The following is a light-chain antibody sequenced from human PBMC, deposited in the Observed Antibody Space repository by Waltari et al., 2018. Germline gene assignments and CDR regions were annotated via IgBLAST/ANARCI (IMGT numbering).Light chain of an antibody. CDR1: ALPKND. J-gene: IGLJ2*01. Sequence: SYELTQSPSVSVSPGQTARITCSGDALPKNDAFWYQQKPGQAPVLVLYKDRERPSGIPERISVSSSGTTFTLTISGVQAEAVGDYYCQSTDFSGTYRFGGGTKLTVL. CDR2: KDR. CDR3: QSTDFSGTYR. V-gene: IGLV3-25*03.